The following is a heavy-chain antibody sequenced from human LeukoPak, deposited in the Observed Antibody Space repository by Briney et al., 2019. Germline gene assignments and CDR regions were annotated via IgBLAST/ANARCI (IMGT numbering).Heavy chain of an antibody. Sequence: PGGSLRLSCAASGFAFSTYAMTWVRQAPEKGLQWVSTISTSGRATYYADSVEGRFTISRDNSENTLYLQMNSLRADDTAVYYCAKARGSSVYEQFDYWGQGTQVTVSP. CDR1: GFAFSTYA. V-gene: IGHV3-23*01. D-gene: IGHD5/OR15-5a*01. J-gene: IGHJ4*02. CDR3: AKARGSSVYEQFDY. CDR2: ISTSGRAT.